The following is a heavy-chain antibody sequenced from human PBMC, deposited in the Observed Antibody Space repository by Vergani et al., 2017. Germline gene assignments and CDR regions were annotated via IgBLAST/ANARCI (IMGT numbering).Heavy chain of an antibody. CDR2: ISGSGGST. V-gene: IGHV3-23*04. J-gene: IGHJ4*02. Sequence: EVQLVESGGGLVQPGGSLRLSCAASGFTFSSYSMNWVRQAPGKGLEWVSAISGSGGSTYYADSVKGRFTISRDNSKNTLYLQMNSLRAEDTAVYYCAKEGADIVVVPTATFDYWGQGTLVTVSS. D-gene: IGHD2-2*01. CDR1: GFTFSSYS. CDR3: AKEGADIVVVPTATFDY.